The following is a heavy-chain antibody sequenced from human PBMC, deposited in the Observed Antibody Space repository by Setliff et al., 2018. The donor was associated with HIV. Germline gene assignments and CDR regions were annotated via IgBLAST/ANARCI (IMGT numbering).Heavy chain of an antibody. D-gene: IGHD3-10*01. CDR2: ITPYNGNT. CDR3: ARDSLPYYYGSGTDSFDI. Sequence: ASVKVSCKASGYIFTYRYLHWVRQAPGQALEWMGWITPYNGNTNYAQKFQGRVTVTGDTSAITAYMELSDLRSEDTAVYYCARDSLPYYYGSGTDSFDIWGQGTMVTVSS. CDR1: GYIFTYRY. J-gene: IGHJ3*02. V-gene: IGHV1-45*02.